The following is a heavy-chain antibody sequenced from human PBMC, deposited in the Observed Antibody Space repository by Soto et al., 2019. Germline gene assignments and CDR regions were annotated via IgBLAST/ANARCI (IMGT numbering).Heavy chain of an antibody. CDR1: GFTFSSYS. Sequence: GGSLRLSCAASGFTFSSYSMNWVRQAPGKGLEWVSSISSSSSYIYYADSLKGRFTISRDNAKNSLYLQMNSLRAEDTAVYYCARDQLEAYDILTFNWFDPWGQGTLVTVSS. CDR2: ISSSSSYI. J-gene: IGHJ5*02. D-gene: IGHD3-9*01. CDR3: ARDQLEAYDILTFNWFDP. V-gene: IGHV3-21*01.